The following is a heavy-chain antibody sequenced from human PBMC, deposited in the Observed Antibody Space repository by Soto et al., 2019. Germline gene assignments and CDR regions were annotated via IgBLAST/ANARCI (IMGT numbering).Heavy chain of an antibody. CDR1: GFTFSSYW. J-gene: IGHJ6*03. D-gene: IGHD3-3*01. Sequence: PGGSLRFSCAASGFTFSSYWMSWIRQDPGKGLEGVANIKQDGSEKYYVDSVKGRFTIFRNNSKNALYLQINSLRAEDTAVDYFERAYYDFWSGYYFPYYFDSWGQGTLVTVSQVSFAVYYCARRNYDFWSGYYTYYYYYYMDVWGKGTTVTVSS. CDR3: ERAYYDFWSGYYFPYYFDSWGQGTLVTVSQVSFAVYYCARRNYDFWSGYYTYYYYYYMDV. V-gene: IGHV3-7*04. CDR2: IKQDGSEK.